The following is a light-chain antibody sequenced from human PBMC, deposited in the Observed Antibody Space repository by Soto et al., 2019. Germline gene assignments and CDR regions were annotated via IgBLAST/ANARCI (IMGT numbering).Light chain of an antibody. Sequence: EIVLTHSPATLSLSPCERATLSFGASQSVRNYLAWYQQRPGQAPRLLMYDASNRATGIPARFSGSGSGTDFTLTISSLEPEDFAVYYCQQRSNWPITFGQGTRLEIK. CDR1: QSVRNY. CDR3: QQRSNWPIT. V-gene: IGKV3-11*01. J-gene: IGKJ5*01. CDR2: DAS.